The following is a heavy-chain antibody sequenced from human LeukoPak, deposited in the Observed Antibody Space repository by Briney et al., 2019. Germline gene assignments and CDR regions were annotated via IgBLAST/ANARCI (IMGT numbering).Heavy chain of an antibody. V-gene: IGHV3-33*01. CDR1: GFTFGNSW. D-gene: IGHD1-14*01. CDR3: TRYNNDHFDY. Sequence: GGSLRLSCAASGFTFGNSWVHWVRQAPGKGLVWVAVIAYDGSRAFYADSVKGRFTISRDNSKNTMSVQMDDLRAEDTAVYYCTRYNNDHFDYWGQGTLVTVSS. CDR2: IAYDGSRA. J-gene: IGHJ4*02.